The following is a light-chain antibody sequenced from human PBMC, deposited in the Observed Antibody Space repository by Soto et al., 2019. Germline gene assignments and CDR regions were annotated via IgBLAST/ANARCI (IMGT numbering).Light chain of an antibody. CDR2: GAS. CDR3: QQYGSSPRT. Sequence: EIVLTQSPGTLSLSPGERATLSCRASQSVSSSYLAWYQQKPGQAPRLLIYGASSRATGIPVRFSGGGSGTDFTITISRLEPDDVAVYYCQQYGSSPRTFGHGTKLEIK. V-gene: IGKV3-20*01. J-gene: IGKJ2*01. CDR1: QSVSSSY.